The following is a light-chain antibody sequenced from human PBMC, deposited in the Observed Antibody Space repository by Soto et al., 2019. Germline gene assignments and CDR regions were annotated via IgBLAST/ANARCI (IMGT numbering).Light chain of an antibody. Sequence: GDRVTITCRASQSISSWLAWYQRKPGKAPNLLIYDASSLEVGVPSRFSGSGSGTEFTLTISGLQPDDFATYYCQQYNDYSPYTFGQGTKLEIK. CDR2: DAS. V-gene: IGKV1-5*01. CDR3: QQYNDYSPYT. J-gene: IGKJ2*01. CDR1: QSISSW.